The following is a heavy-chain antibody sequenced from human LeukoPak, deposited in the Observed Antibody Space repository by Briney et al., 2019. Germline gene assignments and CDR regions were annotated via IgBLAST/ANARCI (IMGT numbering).Heavy chain of an antibody. Sequence: ASVKVSCKASGYTFTSYYMHWVRQAPGQGLEWMGIINPSGGSTSYAQKFQGRVTMTRDTSTSTVYMELSSLRSEDTAVYYCARGGPTYYYGSSGYGFDYWGQGTLVTVSS. J-gene: IGHJ4*02. CDR1: GYTFTSYY. D-gene: IGHD3-22*01. CDR2: INPSGGST. CDR3: ARGGPTYYYGSSGYGFDY. V-gene: IGHV1-46*01.